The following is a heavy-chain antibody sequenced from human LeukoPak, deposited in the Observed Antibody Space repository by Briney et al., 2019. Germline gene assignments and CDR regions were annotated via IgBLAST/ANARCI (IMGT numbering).Heavy chain of an antibody. V-gene: IGHV4-4*02. J-gene: IGHJ4*02. CDR1: GGSISSSNW. D-gene: IGHD3-22*01. CDR2: IYHSGST. Sequence: PSGTLSLTCAVSGGSISSSNWWSWVRQPPGKGLEWIGEIYHSGSTNYNPSLKSRVTISVDKSKNQFSLKLSSVTAADTAVYYCARLNYYDSSGYYLKNFDYWGQGTLVTVPS. CDR3: ARLNYYDSSGYYLKNFDY.